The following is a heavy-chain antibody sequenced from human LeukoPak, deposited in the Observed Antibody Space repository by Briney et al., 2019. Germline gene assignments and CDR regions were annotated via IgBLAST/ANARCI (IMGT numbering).Heavy chain of an antibody. V-gene: IGHV1-18*01. CDR1: GYTFTSYG. CDR2: ISAYNGNT. D-gene: IGHD3-10*01. J-gene: IGHJ4*02. Sequence: GASVKVSCKASGYTFTSYGISWVRQAPGQGLEWMGWISAYNGNTNYAQKLQGRVTMTTDTSTSTAYMELRSLRSDDTAVYYCARDPSWDTMVRGAIDYWGQGTLVTVSS. CDR3: ARDPSWDTMVRGAIDY.